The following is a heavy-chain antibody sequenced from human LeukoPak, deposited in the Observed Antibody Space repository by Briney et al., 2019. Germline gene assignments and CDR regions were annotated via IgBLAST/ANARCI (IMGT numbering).Heavy chain of an antibody. V-gene: IGHV4-34*01. CDR3: ASTPIYDSSGYYYYFDY. J-gene: IGHJ4*02. CDR2: INHSGST. Sequence: SETLSLTCAVSGGSFSGYYWSWIRQPPGKGLEWIGEINHSGSTNYNPSLKSRVTISVDTSKNQFSLKLSSVTAADTAVYYCASTPIYDSSGYYYYFDYWGQGTLVTVSS. D-gene: IGHD3-22*01. CDR1: GGSFSGYY.